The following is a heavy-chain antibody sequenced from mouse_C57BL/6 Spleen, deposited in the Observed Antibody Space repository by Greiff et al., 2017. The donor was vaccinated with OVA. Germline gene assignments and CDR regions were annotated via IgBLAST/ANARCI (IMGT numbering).Heavy chain of an antibody. CDR3: ARDGSSSSYWYFDV. CDR2: ISDGGSYT. V-gene: IGHV5-4*01. Sequence: EVQLVESGGGLVKPGGSLKLSCAASGFTFSSYAMSWVRQTPEKRLEWVATISDGGSYTYYPDNVKGRFTISRDNAKNTLYLQMSQLKSEDTAMYYGARDGSSSSYWYFDVWGTGTTVTVSS. D-gene: IGHD1-1*01. CDR1: GFTFSSYA. J-gene: IGHJ1*03.